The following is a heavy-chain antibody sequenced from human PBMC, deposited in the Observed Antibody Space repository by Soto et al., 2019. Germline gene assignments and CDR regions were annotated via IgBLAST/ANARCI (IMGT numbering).Heavy chain of an antibody. D-gene: IGHD3-10*01. V-gene: IGHV1-2*02. CDR2: VNPISGDT. CDR1: GYTFTGHY. Sequence: QIQLVQSGAEVKKPGASVKVSCRASGYTFTGHYLHWVRQAPGQGLEWMGWVNPISGDTNYAQKFQDRVIMTRDRSITTVHMELSRLRSDDTAVYYCAREEGFRITMDRGRWFDPWGQGTLVTVSS. J-gene: IGHJ5*02. CDR3: AREEGFRITMDRGRWFDP.